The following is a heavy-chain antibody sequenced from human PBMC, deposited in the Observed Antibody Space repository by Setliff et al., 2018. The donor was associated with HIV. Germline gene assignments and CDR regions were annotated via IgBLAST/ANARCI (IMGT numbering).Heavy chain of an antibody. D-gene: IGHD4-17*01. CDR2: IYSTGST. Sequence: KASETLSLTCTVSGPSINIHYWSWIRQSPGKAFEWIGYIYSTGSTNYNPSLQSRVTISMVASGNQFSLKVTSVTAADTAVYYCAKGAGFYGDYTFDHWGQGRQVTVSS. V-gene: IGHV4-59*11. CDR3: AKGAGFYGDYTFDH. J-gene: IGHJ4*02. CDR1: GPSINIHY.